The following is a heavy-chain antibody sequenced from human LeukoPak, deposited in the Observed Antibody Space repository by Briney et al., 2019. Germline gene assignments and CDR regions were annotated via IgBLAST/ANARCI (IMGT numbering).Heavy chain of an antibody. CDR2: IYGGGSGST. V-gene: IGHV3-11*01. J-gene: IGHJ4*02. Sequence: GGSLRLSCAASGFTFSDHYMSWIRQAPGKGLEWVSGIYGGGSGSTFYAESVKGRCTISRDNSKNTLYLQMNSLREEDTAIYYCAKDFTPDGIWDIDYWGRGTLITVSS. CDR3: AKDFTPDGIWDIDY. CDR1: GFTFSDHY. D-gene: IGHD1-14*01.